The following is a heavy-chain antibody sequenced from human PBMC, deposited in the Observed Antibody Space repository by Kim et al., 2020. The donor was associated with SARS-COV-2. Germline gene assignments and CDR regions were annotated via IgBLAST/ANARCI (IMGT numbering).Heavy chain of an antibody. CDR3: VKDGSIDYYDSSGYRSYFDY. D-gene: IGHD3-22*01. J-gene: IGHJ4*02. Sequence: RFTISRDNSKNTLYLQMSSLRAEDTAVYYCVKDGSIDYYDSSGYRSYFDYWGQGTLVTVSS. V-gene: IGHV3-64D*06.